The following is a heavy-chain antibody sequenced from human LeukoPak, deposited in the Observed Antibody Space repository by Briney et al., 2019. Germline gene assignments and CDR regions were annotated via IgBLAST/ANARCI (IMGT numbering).Heavy chain of an antibody. CDR2: IKQDGSEK. CDR3: AREGRAYDILTGYCKWEYYFDY. V-gene: IGHV3-7*03. D-gene: IGHD3-9*01. CDR1: GFTFSSYR. J-gene: IGHJ4*02. Sequence: GGSLRLSCAASGFTFSSYRMSWVRQAPGKGLEWVANIKQDGSEKYYVDSVKGRFTISRYNAKNSLYLQMNSLRAEDTAVYYCAREGRAYDILTGYCKWEYYFDYWGQGTLVTVSS.